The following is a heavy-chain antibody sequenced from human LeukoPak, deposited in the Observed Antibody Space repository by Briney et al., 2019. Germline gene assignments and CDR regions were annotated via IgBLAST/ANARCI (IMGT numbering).Heavy chain of an antibody. CDR3: ATRMGQLVQYNYYGMDV. CDR1: GYTLTELS. V-gene: IGHV1-24*01. CDR2: FDPEDGET. Sequence: ASVKVSCKVSGYTLTELSVHWVRQAPGKGLEWMGGFDPEDGETIHAQKFQGRVTTTEDTSTDTVYMELSSLRSEDTAVYYCATRMGQLVQYNYYGMDVWGQGTTVTVSS. J-gene: IGHJ6*02. D-gene: IGHD6-6*01.